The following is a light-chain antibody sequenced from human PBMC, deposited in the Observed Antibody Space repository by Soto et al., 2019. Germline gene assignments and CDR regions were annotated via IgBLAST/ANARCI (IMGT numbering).Light chain of an antibody. CDR3: ISYTSSSTSYV. Sequence: QSALTQPASVSGSPGQSITISRTGTSSDVGGYNYVAWYQQHPGKVPRLMIYEVSNRPSGVSNRFSGSKSGSTASLTISGLQAEDEADYYCISYTSSSTSYVFGTGSKV. J-gene: IGLJ1*01. CDR1: SSDVGGYNY. CDR2: EVS. V-gene: IGLV2-14*01.